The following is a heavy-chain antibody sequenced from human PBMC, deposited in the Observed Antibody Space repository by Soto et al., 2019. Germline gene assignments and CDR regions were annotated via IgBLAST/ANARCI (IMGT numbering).Heavy chain of an antibody. Sequence: GGSLRLSCAASGFTFSSYAMHWVRQAPGKGLEWVAVISYDGSNKYYADSVKGRFTISRDNSKNTLYLQMNSLRAEDTAVYYCARDRSPYDFWSGYVYYYHGMDVWGQGTTVTVSS. CDR2: ISYDGSNK. CDR1: GFTFSSYA. V-gene: IGHV3-30-3*01. D-gene: IGHD3-3*01. J-gene: IGHJ6*02. CDR3: ARDRSPYDFWSGYVYYYHGMDV.